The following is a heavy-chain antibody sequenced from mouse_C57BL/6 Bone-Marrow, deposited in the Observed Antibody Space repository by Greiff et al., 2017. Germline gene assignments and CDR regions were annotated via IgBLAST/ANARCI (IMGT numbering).Heavy chain of an antibody. Sequence: EVQVVESGGDLVKPGGSLKLSCAASGFTFSSYGMSWVRQTPDKRLEWVATISSGGSYTYYPDSVKGRFTISRDNAKNTLYLQMSSLKSEDTAMYYCARPPYDYYAMDYWGQGTSVTVSS. CDR2: ISSGGSYT. CDR1: GFTFSSYG. D-gene: IGHD2-10*02. J-gene: IGHJ4*01. CDR3: ARPPYDYYAMDY. V-gene: IGHV5-6*01.